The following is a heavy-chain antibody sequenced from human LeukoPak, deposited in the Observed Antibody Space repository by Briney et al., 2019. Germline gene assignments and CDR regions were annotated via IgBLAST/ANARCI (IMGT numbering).Heavy chain of an antibody. CDR1: GFTFSDYD. CDR2: IGTAGDT. J-gene: IGHJ4*02. Sequence: HPGGSLRLSCAASGFTFSDYDMHWVRQPTGKGLEWVAAIGTAGDTYYTGSVKGQFTISRENAKNSLYLQMNSLRAGDTAVYYCARVAKERVGGVYYFDYWGQGTLVTVSS. V-gene: IGHV3-13*01. D-gene: IGHD1-1*01. CDR3: ARVAKERVGGVYYFDY.